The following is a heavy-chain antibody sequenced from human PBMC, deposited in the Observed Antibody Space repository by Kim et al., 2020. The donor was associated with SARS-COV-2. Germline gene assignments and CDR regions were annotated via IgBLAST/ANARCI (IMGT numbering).Heavy chain of an antibody. CDR1: GFTFVNHW. J-gene: IGHJ4*02. D-gene: IGHD3-16*01. Sequence: GGSLRLSCAASGFTFVNHWMSWVRQAPGKGLEWVASTKQDGSDKHYVDSVKGRFTISRDNAKNSLSLQMNSLRAEDTAVYYCARGGPGGITFGGVNGGQGTLVTVSS. V-gene: IGHV3-7*01. CDR2: TKQDGSDK. CDR3: ARGGPGGITFGGVN.